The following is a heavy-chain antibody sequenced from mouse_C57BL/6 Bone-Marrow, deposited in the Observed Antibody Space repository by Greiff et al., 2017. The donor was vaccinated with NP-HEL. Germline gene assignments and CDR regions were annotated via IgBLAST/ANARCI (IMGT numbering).Heavy chain of an antibody. J-gene: IGHJ3*01. Sequence: VQLQQSGAELVRPGTSVKVSCKASGYAFTNYLIEWVKQRPGQGLEWIGVINPGSGGTNYNEKFKGKATLTADKSSSTAYMQLSSLTSEDSAVYFCARPLYDSFAYWGQGTLVTVSA. V-gene: IGHV1-54*01. CDR3: ARPLYDSFAY. D-gene: IGHD2-3*01. CDR1: GYAFTNYL. CDR2: INPGSGGT.